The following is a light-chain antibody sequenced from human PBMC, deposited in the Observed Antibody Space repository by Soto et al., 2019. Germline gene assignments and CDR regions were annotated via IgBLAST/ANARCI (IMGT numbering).Light chain of an antibody. CDR1: SSNIGSNT. Sequence: QSVLTQPPSASGTPGQRVTISCSGSSSNIGSNTVTWYQQLPGTAPKLLIYSNNQRPSGVPDRFSGSKSGTSASLAISGLQSDDEADYYCAAWDDSLNGYWVFGGGTKLTVL. CDR2: SNN. V-gene: IGLV1-44*01. CDR3: AAWDDSLNGYWV. J-gene: IGLJ3*02.